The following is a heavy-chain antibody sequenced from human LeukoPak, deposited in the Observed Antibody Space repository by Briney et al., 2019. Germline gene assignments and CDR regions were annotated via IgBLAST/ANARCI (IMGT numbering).Heavy chain of an antibody. J-gene: IGHJ4*02. CDR3: ARRRYGDYVDY. CDR2: IYHSGST. D-gene: IGHD4-17*01. Sequence: PSETLSLTCAVSGGSISSGGYSWSWIRQPPGKGLEWIGYIYHSGSTYYNPSLKSRVTISVDRSKNQFSLKLSSVTAADTAVYYCARRRYGDYVDYWGQGTLVTVSS. CDR1: GGSISSGGYS. V-gene: IGHV4-30-2*01.